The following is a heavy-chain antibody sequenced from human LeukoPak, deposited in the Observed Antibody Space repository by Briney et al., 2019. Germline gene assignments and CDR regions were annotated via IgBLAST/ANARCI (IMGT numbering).Heavy chain of an antibody. CDR3: AKRRRAQITIFGVAPYDY. D-gene: IGHD3-3*01. V-gene: IGHV3-23*01. J-gene: IGHJ4*02. Sequence: GGSLRLSCAASGFTFSSYAMSWVRQAPGKGLEWVSAISGSGGSTYHADSVKGRFTISRDNSKNTLYLQMNSLRAEDTAVYYCAKRRRAQITIFGVAPYDYWGQGTLVTVSS. CDR2: ISGSGGST. CDR1: GFTFSSYA.